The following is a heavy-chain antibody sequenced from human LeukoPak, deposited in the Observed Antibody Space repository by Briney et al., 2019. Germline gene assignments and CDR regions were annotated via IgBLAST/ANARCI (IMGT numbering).Heavy chain of an antibody. Sequence: GASVKVSCKASGGTFISYAISWVRQAPGQGREWMGGIIPIFGTANYAQKFQGRVTITADESTSTAYMELSSLRSEDTAVYYCARGDSGWYRYYYYGMDVWGQGTTVTVSS. J-gene: IGHJ6*02. D-gene: IGHD6-19*01. V-gene: IGHV1-69*13. CDR2: IIPIFGTA. CDR3: ARGDSGWYRYYYYGMDV. CDR1: GGTFISYA.